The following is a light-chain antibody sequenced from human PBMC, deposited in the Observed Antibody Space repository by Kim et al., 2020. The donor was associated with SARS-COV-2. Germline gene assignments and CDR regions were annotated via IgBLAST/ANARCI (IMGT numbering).Light chain of an antibody. CDR1: QSVSSW. Sequence: DIQMTQSPSTLSASVGDRVTITCRASQSVSSWLAWYQQKPGKAPKLLIYKACTLEGGVPSRFSGRGSGTEFTLTINTLQPDDFATYSCQQYDSHPYTFGQGPKLEI. CDR3: QQYDSHPYT. J-gene: IGKJ2*01. V-gene: IGKV1-5*03. CDR2: KAC.